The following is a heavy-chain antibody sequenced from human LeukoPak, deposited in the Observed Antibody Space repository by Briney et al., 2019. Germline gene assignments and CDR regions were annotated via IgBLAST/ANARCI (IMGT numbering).Heavy chain of an antibody. Sequence: QPGRSLRLSCAASGFTFSSYGMHWVRQAPGKGLEWVAVISYDGSNKYYADSVRGRFTISGDNSKNTLYLQMNSLRAEDTAVYYCAKGEDDSSGYYLMGFDYWGQGTLVTVSS. V-gene: IGHV3-30*18. D-gene: IGHD3-22*01. CDR1: GFTFSSYG. CDR3: AKGEDDSSGYYLMGFDY. CDR2: ISYDGSNK. J-gene: IGHJ4*02.